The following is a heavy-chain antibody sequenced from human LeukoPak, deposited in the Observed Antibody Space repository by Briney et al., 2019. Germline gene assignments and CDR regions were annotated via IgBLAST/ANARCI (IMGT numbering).Heavy chain of an antibody. Sequence: SETLSLTCAVYGGSFSGYYWSWIRQPPGEGLGWVGEINHSGSTNYNPSLKSRVTISVDTSKNQFSLKLSSVTAADTAVYYCARDAISGGGHDYWGQGTLVTVSS. CDR1: GGSFSGYY. CDR2: INHSGST. J-gene: IGHJ4*02. D-gene: IGHD3-10*01. CDR3: ARDAISGGGHDY. V-gene: IGHV4-34*01.